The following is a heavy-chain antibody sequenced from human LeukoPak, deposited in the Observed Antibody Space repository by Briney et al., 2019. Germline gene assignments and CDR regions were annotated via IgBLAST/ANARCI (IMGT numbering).Heavy chain of an antibody. CDR2: IKEDGSKK. J-gene: IGHJ5*02. CDR1: GFSFSSYW. CDR3: ARGGDYYGSGSYYAFDP. Sequence: PTGGSLRLSCAASGFSFSSYWMNWVRRAPGKGLEWLANIKEDGSKKYYVDSVKGRFTISRDNAKNSLYLQMDSLRAEDTAVYYCARGGDYYGSGSYYAFDPWGQGTLVTVSS. V-gene: IGHV3-7*03. D-gene: IGHD3-10*01.